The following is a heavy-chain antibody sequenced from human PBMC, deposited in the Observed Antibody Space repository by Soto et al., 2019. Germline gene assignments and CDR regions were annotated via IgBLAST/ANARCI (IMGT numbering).Heavy chain of an antibody. D-gene: IGHD1-1*01. CDR3: SKNLDFYNSVVGQQFDY. Sequence: GGSLRLSCAASGFTFSNYATNWVRQAPGKGLEWVSGISGDATSIQYADSVKGRFTISRDNSKNTLFLQMNSLRAEDTAVYYCSKNLDFYNSVVGQQFDYWGQGTLVTVFS. V-gene: IGHV3-23*01. CDR2: ISGDATSI. J-gene: IGHJ4*02. CDR1: GFTFSNYA.